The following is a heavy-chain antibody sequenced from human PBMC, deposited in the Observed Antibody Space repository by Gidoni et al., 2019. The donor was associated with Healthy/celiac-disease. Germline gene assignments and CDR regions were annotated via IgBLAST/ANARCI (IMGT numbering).Heavy chain of an antibody. J-gene: IGHJ4*02. CDR2: SSGSGCST. D-gene: IGHD3-3*01. Sequence: EVQLLESGGGLVQPGRSLRLSCAASGFTFSRYAMRWLRQAPGKGLEWFSASSGSGCSTYDADSVKGRFTISRENSKNTLYLQMNSLRAEDTAVYYCEKEAGGNRFFGVVHRIRFDYWGQGTLVTVSS. CDR3: EKEAGGNRFFGVVHRIRFDY. V-gene: IGHV3-23*01. CDR1: GFTFSRYA.